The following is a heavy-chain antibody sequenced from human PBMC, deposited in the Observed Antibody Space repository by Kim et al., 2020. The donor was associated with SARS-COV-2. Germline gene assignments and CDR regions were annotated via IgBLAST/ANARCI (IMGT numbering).Heavy chain of an antibody. D-gene: IGHD1-26*01. J-gene: IGHJ4*02. CDR3: ARGGRWELLPFDY. V-gene: IGHV1-69*04. Sequence: ATKFQGRVTITAEKSTSTADMELSSLRSEDTAVYYCARGGRWELLPFDYWGQGTLVTVSS.